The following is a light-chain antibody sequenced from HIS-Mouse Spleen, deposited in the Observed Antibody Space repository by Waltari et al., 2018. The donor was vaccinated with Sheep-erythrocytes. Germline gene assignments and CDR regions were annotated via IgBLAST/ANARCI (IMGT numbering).Light chain of an antibody. CDR3: QAWDSSTVV. Sequence: SYELTQPPSVSVSPGQTASITCPGAKLGDKYACWYHQKPGQSPVLVIYQDSQRPSGVPERFSGSNSGNTATLTISGTQAMDEADYYCQAWDSSTVVFGGGTKLTVL. J-gene: IGLJ2*01. CDR2: QDS. V-gene: IGLV3-1*01. CDR1: KLGDKY.